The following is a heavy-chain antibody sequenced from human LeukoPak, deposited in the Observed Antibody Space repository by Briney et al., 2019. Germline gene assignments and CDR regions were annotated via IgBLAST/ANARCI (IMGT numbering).Heavy chain of an antibody. V-gene: IGHV4-34*01. J-gene: IGHJ2*01. CDR1: GGSFSGYY. D-gene: IGHD2-2*01. CDR3: ARVGRLYCSSTSCYEIYWYFDL. CDR2: INHSGST. Sequence: SSETLSLTCAVYGGSFSGYYWSWIRQPPGKGLEWIGEINHSGSTNYNPSLKSRVTISVDTSKNQFSLKLSSVTAADTAVYYCARVGRLYCSSTSCYEIYWYFDLWGRGTLVTASS.